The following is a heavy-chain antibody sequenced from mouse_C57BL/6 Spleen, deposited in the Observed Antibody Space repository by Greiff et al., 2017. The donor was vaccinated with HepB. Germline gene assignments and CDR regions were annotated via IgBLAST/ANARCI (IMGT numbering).Heavy chain of an antibody. Sequence: QVQLKQPGAELVKPGASVKLSCKASGYTFTSYWMHWVKQRPGQGLEWIGMIHPNSGSTNYNEKFKSKATLTVDKSSSTAYMQLSSLTSEDSAVYYCARQSTVCDYYAMDYWGQGTSVTVSS. CDR1: GYTFTSYW. V-gene: IGHV1-64*01. D-gene: IGHD1-1*01. CDR3: ARQSTVCDYYAMDY. J-gene: IGHJ4*01. CDR2: IHPNSGST.